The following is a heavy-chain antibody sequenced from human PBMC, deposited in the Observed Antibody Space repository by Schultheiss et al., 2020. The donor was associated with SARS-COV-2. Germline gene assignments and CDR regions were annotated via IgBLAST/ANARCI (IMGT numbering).Heavy chain of an antibody. CDR2: ISYDGSNK. Sequence: GGSLRLSCAASGFTFSSYAMHWVRQAPGKGLEWVAVISYDGSNKYYADSVKGRFTISRDNSKNTLYLQMNSLRAEDTAVYYCAKDAVAYCGGDCYGDYWGQGTLVTVSS. D-gene: IGHD2-21*01. J-gene: IGHJ4*02. V-gene: IGHV3-30-3*01. CDR3: AKDAVAYCGGDCYGDY. CDR1: GFTFSSYA.